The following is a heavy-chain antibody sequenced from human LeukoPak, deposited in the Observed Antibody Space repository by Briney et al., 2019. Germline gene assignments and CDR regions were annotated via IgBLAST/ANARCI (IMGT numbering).Heavy chain of an antibody. V-gene: IGHV1-46*01. CDR2: INPSGGST. CDR3: ARDTYGDYGYY. CDR1: GYTFTSYY. D-gene: IGHD4-17*01. J-gene: IGHJ4*02. Sequence: ASVKVSCKASGYTFTSYYMHWVRQAPGQGLEWMGIINPSGGSTSYAQKFQGRVTVTRDTSTSTVYMELSSLRSEDTAVYYCARDTYGDYGYYWGQGTLVTVSS.